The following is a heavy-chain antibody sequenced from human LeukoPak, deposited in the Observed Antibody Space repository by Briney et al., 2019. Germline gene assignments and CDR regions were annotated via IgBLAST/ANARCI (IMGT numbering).Heavy chain of an antibody. Sequence: SETLSLTCTVSGGSISSYYWSWIRQPPGKGLEWIGRVFTSGIISGNTNYNPSVKSRVTMSVDSSKNQFSLKLRSVTAADTAVYYCARDRYYYDSSSYFSAFDTWGQGTMVTVSS. V-gene: IGHV4-4*07. CDR1: GGSISSYY. CDR3: ARDRYYYDSSSYFSAFDT. J-gene: IGHJ3*02. CDR2: VFTSGIISGNT. D-gene: IGHD3-22*01.